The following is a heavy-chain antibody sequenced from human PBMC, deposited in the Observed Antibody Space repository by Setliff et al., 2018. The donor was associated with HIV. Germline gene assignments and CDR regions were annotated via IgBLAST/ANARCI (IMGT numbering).Heavy chain of an antibody. CDR2: IYYSGST. CDR3: TSPASGGSSGQYHY. Sequence: SETLSLTCTVSGGSISSSSYYWGWIRQPPGKGLEWIGSIYYSGSTYYNPSLKSRVTISVDTSKNQFSLKLSSVTAADTAVYYCTSPASGGSSGQYHYWGQGTLVTVSS. V-gene: IGHV4-39*01. CDR1: GGSISSSSYY. J-gene: IGHJ4*02. D-gene: IGHD6-19*01.